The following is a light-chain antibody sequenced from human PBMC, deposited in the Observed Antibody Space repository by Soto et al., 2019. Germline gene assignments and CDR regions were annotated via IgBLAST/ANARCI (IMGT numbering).Light chain of an antibody. Sequence: QSVLTQPASVTGSPGQSITISCTGSSSDVGTYDYVSWYQQHPGKAPKLMIYEVNNRPSGVSDRFSGSKSGNTASLTISGLQAEDEADYYCNSNTNNRYLVLGGGTKVTVL. CDR1: SSDVGTYDY. J-gene: IGLJ2*01. V-gene: IGLV2-14*01. CDR3: NSNTNNRYLV. CDR2: EVN.